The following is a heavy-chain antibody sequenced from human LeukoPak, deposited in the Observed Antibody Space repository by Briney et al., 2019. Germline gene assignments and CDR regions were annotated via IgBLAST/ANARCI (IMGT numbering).Heavy chain of an antibody. CDR1: GFTFDDYA. Sequence: GRSLRLSCAASGFTFDDYAMHWVRQAPGKGLEWVSGISWNSGSIGYADSVKGRFTISRDNAKNSLYLQMNSLRAEDTALYYCAKGSASNYDILTGYYDYFDYWGQGTLVTVSS. J-gene: IGHJ4*02. CDR3: AKGSASNYDILTGYYDYFDY. CDR2: ISWNSGSI. V-gene: IGHV3-9*01. D-gene: IGHD3-9*01.